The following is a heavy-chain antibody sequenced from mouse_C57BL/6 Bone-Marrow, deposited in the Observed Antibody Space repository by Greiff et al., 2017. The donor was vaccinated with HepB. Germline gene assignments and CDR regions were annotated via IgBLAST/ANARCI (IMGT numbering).Heavy chain of an antibody. V-gene: IGHV6-6*01. CDR3: TRAYDYDYAMDY. J-gene: IGHJ4*01. D-gene: IGHD2-4*01. CDR2: IRNKANNHAT. Sequence: EVKLMESGGGLVQPGGSMKLSCAASGFTFSDAWMDWVRQSPEKGLEWVAEIRNKANNHATYYAESVKGRFTISRDDSKSSVYLQMNSLRAEDTGIYYCTRAYDYDYAMDYWGQGTSVTVSS. CDR1: GFTFSDAW.